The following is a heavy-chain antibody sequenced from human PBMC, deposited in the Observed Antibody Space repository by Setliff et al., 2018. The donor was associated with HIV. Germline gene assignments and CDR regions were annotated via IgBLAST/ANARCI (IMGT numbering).Heavy chain of an antibody. V-gene: IGHV4-38-2*01. CDR2: IYHSGTT. CDR1: GYSISSGYY. J-gene: IGHJ6*03. D-gene: IGHD2-2*01. CDR3: ARHGVGYCSSTSCYGVPYYYMDV. Sequence: SETLSLTCAVSGYSISSGYYWGWVRQPPGKGLEWVGSIYHSGTTYYNPSLKSRVTISVDTSKNQLSLKLSSVTAADTAVYYCARHGVGYCSSTSCYGVPYYYMDVWGKGTTVTVSS.